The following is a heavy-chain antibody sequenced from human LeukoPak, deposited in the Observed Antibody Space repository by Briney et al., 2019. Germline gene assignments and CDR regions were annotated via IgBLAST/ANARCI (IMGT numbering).Heavy chain of an antibody. CDR1: GFTFSSYS. D-gene: IGHD1-26*01. V-gene: IGHV3-21*01. J-gene: IGHJ4*02. CDR2: ISSSSSYI. CDR3: ARDLKGKWELLLTFGYFDY. Sequence: KTGGSLRLSCAASGFTFSSYSMNWVRQAPGKGLEWVSSISSSSSYIYYADSVKGRFTISRDNAKNSLYLQMNSLRAEDTAVYYCARDLKGKWELLLTFGYFDYWGQGTLVTVSS.